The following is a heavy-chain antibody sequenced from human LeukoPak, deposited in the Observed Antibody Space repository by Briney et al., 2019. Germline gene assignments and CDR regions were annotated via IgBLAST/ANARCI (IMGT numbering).Heavy chain of an antibody. CDR3: ARGAMVWGYYFDY. CDR2: IYYSGSP. Sequence: SETLSLTCTASGGSIGSYYWSWIRQPPGKGLEWIGYIYYSGSPNYNPSLKSRVTISVDTSKNQFSLKLRYVTAADTAVYYCARGAMVWGYYFDYRGQGTLVTVSS. D-gene: IGHD3-10*01. CDR1: GGSIGSYY. J-gene: IGHJ4*02. V-gene: IGHV4-59*01.